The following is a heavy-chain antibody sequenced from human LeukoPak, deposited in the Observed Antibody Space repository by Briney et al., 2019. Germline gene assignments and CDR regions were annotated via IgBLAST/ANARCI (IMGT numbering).Heavy chain of an antibody. J-gene: IGHJ4*02. V-gene: IGHV4-34*01. CDR1: GGSFSGYY. CDR3: ARAATFDY. Sequence: PSETLSLTCAVYGGSFSGYYWSWIRQPPGKGLEWIGEINHSGSTNYNPSHKSRVTISVDTSKNQFSLKLSSVTAADTAVYYCARAATFDYWGQGTLVTVSS. CDR2: INHSGST. D-gene: IGHD2-15*01.